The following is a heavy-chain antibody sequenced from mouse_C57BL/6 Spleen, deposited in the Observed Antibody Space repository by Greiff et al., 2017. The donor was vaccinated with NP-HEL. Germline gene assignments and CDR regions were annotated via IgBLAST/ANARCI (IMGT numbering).Heavy chain of an antibody. J-gene: IGHJ1*03. V-gene: IGHV8-12*01. CDR1: GFSLSTSGMG. CDR2: IYWDDDK. D-gene: IGHD1-1*01. CDR3: ARRKDYYGSSYVGYFDV. Sequence: QVTLKESGPGILQSSQTLSLTCSFSGFSLSTSGMGVSWIRQPSGKGLEWLAHIYWDDDKRYNPSLKSRLTISKDTSRNQVFLKITSVDTADTATYYCARRKDYYGSSYVGYFDVWGTGTTVTVSS.